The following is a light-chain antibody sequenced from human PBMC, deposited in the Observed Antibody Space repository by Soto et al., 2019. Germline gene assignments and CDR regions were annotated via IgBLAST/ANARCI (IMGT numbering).Light chain of an antibody. CDR2: DVS. Sequence: QSALTQPPSVSGSPGQSVTISCTGTSSDVGNYNRVSWYQQPPGTAPNLMIYDVSNRPSGVPDRFSGSKSGNTASLTISGLQAEDEADYYCSSYTSSTTLVFGGGTKLTVL. CDR3: SSYTSSTTLV. J-gene: IGLJ2*01. V-gene: IGLV2-18*02. CDR1: SSDVGNYNR.